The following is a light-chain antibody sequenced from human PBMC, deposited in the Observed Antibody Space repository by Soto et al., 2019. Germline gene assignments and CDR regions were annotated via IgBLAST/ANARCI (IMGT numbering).Light chain of an antibody. CDR1: QSVSSSY. Sequence: EIVLTQSPGTLSLSPGERATLSCRASQSVSSSYLAWYQQKPGQAPRLLIYGASSRATGIPDRFSGSGSGTDFTLTISRLEAEDFAVYYCQQYSSSPKLTFGGGTKVEIK. CDR2: GAS. V-gene: IGKV3-20*01. J-gene: IGKJ4*01. CDR3: QQYSSSPKLT.